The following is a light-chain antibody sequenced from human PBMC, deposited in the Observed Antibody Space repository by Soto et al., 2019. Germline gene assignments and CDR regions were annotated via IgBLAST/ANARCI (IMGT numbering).Light chain of an antibody. Sequence: QSALTQPPSASGSPGQSITISCTGTSSDVGGYNYVSWYQQHPGKAPKLMIYEVSKRPSGVADRFSGSKSGNTASLTVSGLQAEDEEDYYCSSYAGSNNLVVFGGGTQLTVL. CDR2: EVS. V-gene: IGLV2-8*01. CDR1: SSDVGGYNY. CDR3: SSYAGSNNLVV. J-gene: IGLJ2*01.